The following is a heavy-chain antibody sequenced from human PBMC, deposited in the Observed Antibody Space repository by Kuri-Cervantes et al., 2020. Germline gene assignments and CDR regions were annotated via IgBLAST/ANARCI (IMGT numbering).Heavy chain of an antibody. J-gene: IGHJ4*02. CDR3: ASGASILWWSSEYYFDY. V-gene: IGHV3-30*03. CDR2: ISYDGTNK. Sequence: GESLKISCAASGFPFSSYGMHWVRQAPGKGLEWVAIISYDGTNKFYADSVKGRFTISRDNAKNSLYLQMNSLRAEDTAVYYCASGASILWWSSEYYFDYWGQGTLVTVSS. D-gene: IGHD2-21*01. CDR1: GFPFSSYG.